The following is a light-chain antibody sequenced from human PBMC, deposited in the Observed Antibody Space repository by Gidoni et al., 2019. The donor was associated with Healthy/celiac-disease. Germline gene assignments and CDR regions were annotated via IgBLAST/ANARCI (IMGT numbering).Light chain of an antibody. V-gene: IGKV3-15*01. J-gene: IGKJ3*01. CDR1: QSVSSN. CDR3: QQYNNWPPAFT. CDR2: GAS. Sequence: EIVMTQSPATLSVSPGERATLSCRASQSVSSNLAWYQQKPGQAPRLLIYGASTRATGIPARFSGSGSGTEFTLTISSLQSEDFAVYDCQQYNNWPPAFTFGPGTKVDIK.